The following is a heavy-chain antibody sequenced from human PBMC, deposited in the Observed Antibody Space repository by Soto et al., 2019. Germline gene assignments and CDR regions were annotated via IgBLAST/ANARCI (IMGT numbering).Heavy chain of an antibody. CDR2: ISSSSYI. J-gene: IGHJ4*02. D-gene: IGHD1-26*01. V-gene: IGHV3-21*01. CDR3: ARREIQGPIDY. Sequence: GGSLKLSCEPSGFPSSRYSMNWVRQAPGKGLEWVSSISSSSYIYYADSVKGRFTISRDNAKNSLYLQMNSLRAEDTAVYYCARREIQGPIDYWGQGTLVTVSS. CDR1: GFPSSRYS.